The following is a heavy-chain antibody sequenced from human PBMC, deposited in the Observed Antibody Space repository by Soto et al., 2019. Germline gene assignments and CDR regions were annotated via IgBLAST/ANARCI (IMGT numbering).Heavy chain of an antibody. CDR3: ARQGRVDGMDV. CDR1: GGSSSSSSYY. CDR2: IYYSGST. V-gene: IGHV4-39*01. J-gene: IGHJ6*02. Sequence: PSETLSLTCTVSGGSSSSSSYYWGWIRQPPGKGLEWIGSIYYSGSTYYNPSLKSRVTISVDTSKNQFSLKLSSVTAADTAVYYCARQGRVDGMDVWGQGTTVTVSS.